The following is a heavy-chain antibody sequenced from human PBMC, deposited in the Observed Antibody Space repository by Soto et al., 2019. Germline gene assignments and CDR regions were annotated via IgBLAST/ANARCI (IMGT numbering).Heavy chain of an antibody. J-gene: IGHJ6*02. Sequence: QVQLVESGGGVVQPGRSLRLSCAASGFTFSSYAMHWVRQAPGKGLEWVAVISYDGSNKYYADSVKGRFTISRDNSKNTLYLQMNSLRAEDTAVYYCASGPRAIRSLFYGMDVWGQGTTVTVSS. D-gene: IGHD4-17*01. CDR1: GFTFSSYA. V-gene: IGHV3-30-3*01. CDR2: ISYDGSNK. CDR3: ASGPRAIRSLFYGMDV.